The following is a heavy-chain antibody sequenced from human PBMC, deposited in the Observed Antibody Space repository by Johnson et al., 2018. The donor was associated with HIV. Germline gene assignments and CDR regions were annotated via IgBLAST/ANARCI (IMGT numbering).Heavy chain of an antibody. J-gene: IGHJ3*02. CDR3: ASGSWELSEDAFHI. CDR2: ISYDGNNK. Sequence: QVQLVESGGGVVQPGRSLRLSCAASGFTFSSYAMHWVRQAPGKGLEWVAVISYDGNNKYYADSMKGRFTISRDNSNNTLYLLMNSLRAEDTAVYYCASGSWELSEDAFHIWGQGTIVTVSS. D-gene: IGHD1-26*01. V-gene: IGHV3-30*14. CDR1: GFTFSSYA.